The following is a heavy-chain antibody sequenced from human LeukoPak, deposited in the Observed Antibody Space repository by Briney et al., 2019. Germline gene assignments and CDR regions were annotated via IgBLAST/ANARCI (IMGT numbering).Heavy chain of an antibody. J-gene: IGHJ4*02. V-gene: IGHV4-39*07. CDR3: ASRWENCSSTSCLGGFDY. Sequence: SETLSLTCTVSGGSISSSSYYWGWIRQPPGKGLEWIGSIYYSGSTYYNPSLKSRVTISVDTSKNQFSLKLSSVTAADTVVYYCASRWENCSSTSCLGGFDYWGQGTLVTVSS. CDR2: IYYSGST. CDR1: GGSISSSSYY. D-gene: IGHD2-2*01.